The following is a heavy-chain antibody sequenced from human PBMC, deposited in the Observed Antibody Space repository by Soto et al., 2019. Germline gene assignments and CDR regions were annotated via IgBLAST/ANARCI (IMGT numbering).Heavy chain of an antibody. D-gene: IGHD2-21*02. V-gene: IGHV4-34*01. CDR3: ARETYGDYVGYFDP. J-gene: IGHJ5*02. CDR2: INHSGST. Sequence: PSETLSLTSTVYGGSFSDFDWTWIRQHPGKGLEWIGEINHSGSTNYNPSLKSRVAISVDTSKNQFSLKVSSVTAADMAVYYCARETYGDYVGYFDPWGQGTLVTVSS. CDR1: GGSFSDFD.